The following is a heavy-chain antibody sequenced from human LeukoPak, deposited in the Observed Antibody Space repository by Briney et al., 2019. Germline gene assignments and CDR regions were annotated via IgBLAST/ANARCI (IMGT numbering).Heavy chain of an antibody. Sequence: SETLSLTCAVYGGSFSGYYWSWIRQPPGKGLEWIGEINHSGSTNYNPSLKSRVTISVDTSKNQFPLKLSSVTAADTAVYYCARGQVRFLEWLYDYWGQGTLVTVSS. V-gene: IGHV4-34*01. CDR2: INHSGST. D-gene: IGHD3-3*01. J-gene: IGHJ4*02. CDR1: GGSFSGYY. CDR3: ARGQVRFLEWLYDY.